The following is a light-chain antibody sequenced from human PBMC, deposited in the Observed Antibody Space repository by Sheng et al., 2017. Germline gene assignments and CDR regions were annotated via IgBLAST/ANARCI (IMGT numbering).Light chain of an antibody. CDR3: SSYTSTSTTYV. Sequence: QSALTQPASVSGSPGQSITISCTGTSSDVGGYNYVSWYQQHPGKVPKLMIYHVSDRPSGVSNRFSGSKSGNTASLTISGLQAEDEADYYCSSYTSTSTTYVFGKGTKVTVL. CDR1: SSDVGGYNY. CDR2: HVS. V-gene: IGLV2-14*01. J-gene: IGLJ1*01.